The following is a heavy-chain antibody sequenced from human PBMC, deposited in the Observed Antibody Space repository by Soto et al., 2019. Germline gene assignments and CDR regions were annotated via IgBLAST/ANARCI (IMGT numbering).Heavy chain of an antibody. CDR3: AREASSGYYVTS. Sequence: ASVKVSCKASGYTFTNYYIYCVRQAPGQGLEWMGMINPSGGSTSYAQKFQGRVTMTRDTSTSTVYMELSSLRSEDTAVYYCAREASSGYYVTSWGQGTLVTVSS. V-gene: IGHV1-46*01. D-gene: IGHD3-22*01. CDR1: GYTFTNYY. J-gene: IGHJ5*02. CDR2: INPSGGST.